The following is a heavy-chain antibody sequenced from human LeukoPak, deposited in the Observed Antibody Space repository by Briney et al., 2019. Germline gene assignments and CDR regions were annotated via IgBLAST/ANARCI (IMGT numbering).Heavy chain of an antibody. CDR2: IGSSSITI. CDR3: ARGGMSYYDFWSGHSEFQH. CDR1: GFTFSSYS. D-gene: IGHD3-3*01. Sequence: GGSLRLSCAASGFTFSSYSMNWVRQAPGKGLEWVSYIGSSSITIYYADSVKGRFTISRDNAKNSLYLQMNSLRVEDTAVYYCARGGMSYYDFWSGHSEFQHWGQGTLVTVSS. V-gene: IGHV3-48*04. J-gene: IGHJ1*01.